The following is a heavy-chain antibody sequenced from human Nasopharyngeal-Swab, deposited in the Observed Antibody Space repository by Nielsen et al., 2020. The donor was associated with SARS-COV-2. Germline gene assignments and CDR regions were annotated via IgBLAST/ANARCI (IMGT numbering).Heavy chain of an antibody. CDR3: ARDFGLNYDTYAMDV. J-gene: IGHJ6*02. V-gene: IGHV3-21*01. Sequence: ESLSLSCAASGFTFNTYYMNWVRQAPGRGLEWVSSISSSSRYIYNAYSLKGLFTTSRENAKNSLYLQINSRRADDTAVYYCARDFGLNYDTYAMDVWGQGTTVTVSS. D-gene: IGHD3-3*01. CDR2: ISSSSRYI. CDR1: GFTFNTYY.